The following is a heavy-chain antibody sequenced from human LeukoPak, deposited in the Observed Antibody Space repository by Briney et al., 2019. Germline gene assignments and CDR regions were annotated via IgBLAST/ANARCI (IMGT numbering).Heavy chain of an antibody. V-gene: IGHV4-4*07. CDR1: GGSISSYY. D-gene: IGHD1-26*01. Sequence: SETLSLTCSVCGGSISSYYWSWMRQPAGKGLEGIGRIYTSGSTNYNPSLKSRGTMSVDTSKNQCSLKLSSVTAADTAVYYCAREAREAYYMDVWGKGTTVTVSS. CDR3: AREAREAYYMDV. CDR2: IYTSGST. J-gene: IGHJ6*03.